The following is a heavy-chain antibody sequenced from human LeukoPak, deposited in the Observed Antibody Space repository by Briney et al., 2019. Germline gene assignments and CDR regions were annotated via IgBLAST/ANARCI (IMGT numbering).Heavy chain of an antibody. J-gene: IGHJ5*02. D-gene: IGHD3-9*01. CDR1: GFTFSSYG. V-gene: IGHV3-30*02. Sequence: GGSLRLSCAASGFTFSSYGMHWVRQAPGKGLEWVTFIRYDGSNRYYADSVKGRFTISRDNSKNTLYLQMNSLRAEDTAVYYCARDARGLRYFDWLPSNWFDPWGQGTLVTVSS. CDR3: ARDARGLRYFDWLPSNWFDP. CDR2: IRYDGSNR.